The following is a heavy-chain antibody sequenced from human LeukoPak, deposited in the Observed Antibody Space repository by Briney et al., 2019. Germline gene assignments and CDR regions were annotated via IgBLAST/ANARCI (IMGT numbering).Heavy chain of an antibody. CDR3: AKVAKYYYGSETYYFFEH. J-gene: IGHJ4*02. D-gene: IGHD3-10*01. CDR1: GFTFTTYW. V-gene: IGHV3-7*01. Sequence: GGSLRLSCAASGFTFTTYWMSWVRQAPGKGLEWVANIKQDGTEKYCVDPVKGRFTISRDNAKNSLYLQMHSLRVEDTAVYYCAKVAKYYYGSETYYFFEHWGQGTPVTASS. CDR2: IKQDGTEK.